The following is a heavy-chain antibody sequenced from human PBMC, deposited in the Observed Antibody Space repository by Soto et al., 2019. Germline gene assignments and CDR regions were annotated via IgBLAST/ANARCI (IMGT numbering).Heavy chain of an antibody. V-gene: IGHV3-30*03. D-gene: IGHD6-19*01. CDR2: ISYDGSNK. CDR1: GFTFSSYG. CDR3: ARGYASSGWPPGFDY. Sequence: GGSLRLSCAASGFTFSSYGMHWVRQAPGKGLEWVAVISYDGSNKYYADSVKGRFTISRDNSKNTLYLQMNSLRAEDTAVYYCARGYASSGWPPGFDYWGQGTLVTVS. J-gene: IGHJ4*02.